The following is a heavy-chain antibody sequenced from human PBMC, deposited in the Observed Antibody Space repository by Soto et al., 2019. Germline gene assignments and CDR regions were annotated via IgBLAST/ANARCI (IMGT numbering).Heavy chain of an antibody. CDR2: VFHTGTT. V-gene: IGHV4-4*02. J-gene: IGHJ5*02. Sequence: QVQLQESGPGLVKPSGTLSLTCAVSGDSVSSPYYWCWVRQPPGKGLEWIGEVFHTGTTSYNQSLRSRVTISMDKSINQFSLYLRSVPAADTAVYYCSRSSGWYAIHAWGPGTLVIVSS. D-gene: IGHD6-19*01. CDR1: GDSVSSPYY. CDR3: SRSSGWYAIHA.